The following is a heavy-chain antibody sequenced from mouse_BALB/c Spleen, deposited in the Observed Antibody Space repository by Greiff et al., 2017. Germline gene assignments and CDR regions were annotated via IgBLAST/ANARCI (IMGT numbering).Heavy chain of an antibody. Sequence: EVMLVESGGGLVQPKGSLKLSCAASGFTFNTYAMNWVRQAPGKGLEWVARIRSKSNNYATYYADSVKDRFTISRDDSQSMLYLQMNNLKTEDTAMYYCVRQDGYYVLYAMDYWGQGTSVTVSS. CDR3: VRQDGYYVLYAMDY. CDR2: IRSKSNNYAT. V-gene: IGHV10-1*02. D-gene: IGHD2-3*01. J-gene: IGHJ4*01. CDR1: GFTFNTYA.